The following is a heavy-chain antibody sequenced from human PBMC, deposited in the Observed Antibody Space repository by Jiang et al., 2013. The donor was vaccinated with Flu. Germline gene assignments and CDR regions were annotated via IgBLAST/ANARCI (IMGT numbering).Heavy chain of an antibody. V-gene: IGHV4-59*01. CDR2: IYYSGST. CDR3: ARAPSYYGMDV. J-gene: IGHJ6*02. CDR1: GGSISSYH. Sequence: YGSGLVKPSETLSLTCTVSGGSISSYHWSWIRQPPGKGLEWIGYIYYSGSTDYNPSLKSRVTISVDTSKNQFSLKLSSVTAADTAVYYCARAPSYYGMDVWGQGTTVHRL.